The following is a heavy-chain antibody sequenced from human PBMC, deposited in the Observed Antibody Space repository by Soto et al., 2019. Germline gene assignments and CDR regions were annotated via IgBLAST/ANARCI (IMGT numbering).Heavy chain of an antibody. J-gene: IGHJ6*02. Sequence: SETLSLTCTVSGGSISSSSYFWGWIRQPPGKGLEWIGSIYYSGSTYYNPSLKSRVTVSVDTSKNQFSLKLSSVTAADTAVYYCARRLYYDSSGFEGGGMDVWGQGTTVTVS. CDR2: IYYSGST. V-gene: IGHV4-39*01. CDR1: GGSISSSSYF. D-gene: IGHD3-22*01. CDR3: ARRLYYDSSGFEGGGMDV.